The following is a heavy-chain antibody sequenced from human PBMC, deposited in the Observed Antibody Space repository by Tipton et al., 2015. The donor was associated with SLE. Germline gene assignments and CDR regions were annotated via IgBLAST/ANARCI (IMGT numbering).Heavy chain of an antibody. CDR2: VYYSGST. Sequence: PGLVKPSETLSLTCTVSGGSISSSSYYWGWIRQPPGKGLEWTGSVYYSGSTSYNPSLKSRVTISVDKSKNQFSLNLTSVTAADTAVYYCAMAARPYYYMDVWGKGTTVTVSS. V-gene: IGHV4-39*07. J-gene: IGHJ6*03. CDR3: AMAARPYYYMDV. D-gene: IGHD6-6*01. CDR1: GGSISSSSYY.